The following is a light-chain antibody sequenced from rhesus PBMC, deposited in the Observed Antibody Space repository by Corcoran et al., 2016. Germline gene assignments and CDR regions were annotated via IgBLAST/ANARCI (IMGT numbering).Light chain of an antibody. Sequence: DIQMTQSPSSLSASLGDTVTISCRASQSVGSTLAWYQQRPGKAPKLLSYKASTLETGVPSRFSGRGCGTDFTLTISSLQSDDVATYYCQQYTIRPLTFGAGTKLDIK. CDR2: KAS. CDR3: QQYTIRPLT. V-gene: IGKV1-22*01. CDR1: QSVGST. J-gene: IGKJ3*01.